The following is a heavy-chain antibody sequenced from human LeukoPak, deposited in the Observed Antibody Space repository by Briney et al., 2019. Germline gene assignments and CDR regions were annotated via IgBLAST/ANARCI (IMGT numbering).Heavy chain of an antibody. Sequence: GGSLRLSCAASGFTFSSYAMSWVRQAPGKGLEWVSAISGSGGSTYYADSVKGRFTISRDNSKNTLYLQMNSLRAEDTAVYYCAKGNYYDSIGYLYYFDYWGQGTLVTVSS. CDR3: AKGNYYDSIGYLYYFDY. V-gene: IGHV3-23*01. J-gene: IGHJ4*02. CDR1: GFTFSSYA. CDR2: ISGSGGST. D-gene: IGHD3-22*01.